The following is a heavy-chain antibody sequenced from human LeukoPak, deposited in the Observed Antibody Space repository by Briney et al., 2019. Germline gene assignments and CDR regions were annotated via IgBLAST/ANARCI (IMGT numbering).Heavy chain of an antibody. V-gene: IGHV3-30*01. CDR3: RREAPGSGYYREFDF. CDR2: ISYDGSNK. Sequence: GGSLTLSCGASGFTFSNNLMRWVRQAPGKGLEWVADISYDGSNKNYADSAKSRFTISRDNSTNKPYHQMNSLRTEDTAVYYSRREAPGSGYYREFDFWGQGTLVTVSS. CDR1: GFTFSNNL. J-gene: IGHJ4*02. D-gene: IGHD3-22*01.